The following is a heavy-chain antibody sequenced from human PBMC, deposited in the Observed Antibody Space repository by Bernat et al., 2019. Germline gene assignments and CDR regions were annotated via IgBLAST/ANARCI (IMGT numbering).Heavy chain of an antibody. CDR1: GFSFSINA. D-gene: IGHD1-26*01. CDR2: ISESGSST. CDR3: AKDDVVGARAGFDY. Sequence: EVQLLESGGGLVQPGGSLGISCAASGFSFSINAMSWVRQAPGRGLEWVSSISESGSSTFYADSVKGRFTISRDNSKNTLYLQMNSLRAEDTAVYYCAKDDVVGARAGFDYWGQGTLVTVSS. V-gene: IGHV3-23*01. J-gene: IGHJ4*02.